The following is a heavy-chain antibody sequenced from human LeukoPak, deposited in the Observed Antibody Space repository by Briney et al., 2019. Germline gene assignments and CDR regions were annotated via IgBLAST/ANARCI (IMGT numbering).Heavy chain of an antibody. J-gene: IGHJ6*02. V-gene: IGHV1-18*01. CDR3: ARDRLEYSGFSHLGYYYYGMDV. CDR1: GYTFTSYG. D-gene: IGHD5-12*01. CDR2: ISAYNGNT. Sequence: ASVKVSCKASGYTFTSYGISWVRQAPGQGLEWMGWISAYNGNTNYAQKLQGRVTMTTDTSTSTAYMELRSLRSDDTAVYHCARDRLEYSGFSHLGYYYYGMDVWGRGTTVTVSS.